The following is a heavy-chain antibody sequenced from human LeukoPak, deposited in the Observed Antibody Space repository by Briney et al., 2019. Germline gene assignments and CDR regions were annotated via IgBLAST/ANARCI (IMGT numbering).Heavy chain of an antibody. V-gene: IGHV4-38-2*01. CDR3: GRLRGGFYYDSSGYYYFDY. J-gene: IGHJ4*02. D-gene: IGHD3-22*01. CDR2: IYHSGTT. Sequence: PSETLSLTCAVSGYSISNGYYWGWIRQPPGKGLEWIGSIYHSGTTYYNPSLKSRVTVSLDTSKNHFSLKLSSVTAADTAVYYCGRLRGGFYYDSSGYYYFDYWRQGTLVTVSS. CDR1: GYSISNGYY.